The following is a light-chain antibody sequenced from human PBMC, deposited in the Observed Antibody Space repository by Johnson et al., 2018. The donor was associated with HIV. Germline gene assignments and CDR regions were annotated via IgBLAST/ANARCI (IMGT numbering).Light chain of an antibody. CDR1: SSNIGNNY. Sequence: QSVLTQPPSVSAAPGQKVTISCSGSSSNIGNNYVSWYQQLPGTAPKLLIYENNKRPSGIPDRFSGSKSGTSATLDITGLQTGDEADYYCGKWDSSLEYVFGTATKVTVL. CDR3: GKWDSSLEYV. CDR2: ENN. V-gene: IGLV1-51*02. J-gene: IGLJ1*01.